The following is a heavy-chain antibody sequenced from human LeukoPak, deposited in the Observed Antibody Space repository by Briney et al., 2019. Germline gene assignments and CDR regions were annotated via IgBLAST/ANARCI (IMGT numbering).Heavy chain of an antibody. CDR1: GSTFTGYY. CDR2: INPNSGGT. J-gene: IGHJ4*02. D-gene: IGHD3-22*01. CDR3: ARDYYDSSGYYRDY. V-gene: IGHV1-2*02. Sequence: ASVKVSCKASGSTFTGYYMHWVRQAPGQGLEWMGWINPNSGGTNYAQKFQGRVTMTRDTSISTAYMELSRLRSDDTAVYYCARDYYDSSGYYRDYWGQGTLVTVSS.